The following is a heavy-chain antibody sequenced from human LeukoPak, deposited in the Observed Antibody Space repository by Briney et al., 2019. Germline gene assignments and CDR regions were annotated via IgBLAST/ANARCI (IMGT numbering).Heavy chain of an antibody. J-gene: IGHJ4*02. CDR1: GGSISSYY. CDR3: ASLDTAMTNYFDY. Sequence: SKTLSLTCTVSGGSISSYYWSWIRQPPGKGLEWIAYIYYSGSTNYNPSLKSRVTISVGTSKNQFSLKLSSVTAADTAVYYCASLDTAMTNYFDYWGQGTLVTVSS. CDR2: IYYSGST. V-gene: IGHV4-59*01. D-gene: IGHD5-18*01.